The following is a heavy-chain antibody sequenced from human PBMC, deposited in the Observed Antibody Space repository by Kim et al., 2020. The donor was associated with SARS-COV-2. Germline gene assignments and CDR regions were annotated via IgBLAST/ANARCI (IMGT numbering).Heavy chain of an antibody. Sequence: GGSLRLSCAASGFTFSTYSANWVRQTPGKGLEWISYISISGTTIYYADSVKGRFTISRDNAKNSVYLQMNSLRDEDTAVYYCVRDYGEWTEPSRDVWGKGTTVTVSS. D-gene: IGHD3-10*01. V-gene: IGHV3-48*02. CDR3: VRDYGEWTEPSRDV. CDR2: ISISGTTI. J-gene: IGHJ6*04. CDR1: GFTFSTYS.